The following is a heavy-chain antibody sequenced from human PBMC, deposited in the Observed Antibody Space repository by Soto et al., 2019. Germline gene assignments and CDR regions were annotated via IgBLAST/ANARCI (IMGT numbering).Heavy chain of an antibody. D-gene: IGHD4-17*01. Sequence: ASVKVSCKASGYTFISYYMDWVRQAPGQGLEWMGIINLRGGSTSYAQSFQGRVTMTRDTSTSTVYMELSSLRSEDTAVYYCARDSAYGDYQYYFDYWGQGTLVTVSS. V-gene: IGHV1-46*01. CDR2: INLRGGST. CDR3: ARDSAYGDYQYYFDY. CDR1: GYTFISYY. J-gene: IGHJ4*02.